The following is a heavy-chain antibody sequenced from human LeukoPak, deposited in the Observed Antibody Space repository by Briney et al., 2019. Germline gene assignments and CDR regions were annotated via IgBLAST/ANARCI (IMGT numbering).Heavy chain of an antibody. CDR2: IYHSGST. CDR3: ARVLRRSGEIGY. J-gene: IGHJ4*02. Sequence: PSETLSLTCAVSGGSISSGGYSWSWIRQPPGKGLEWIGYIYHSGSTYYNPSLKSRVTISVDTSKNQFSLKLSSVTAADTAVYYCARVLRRSGEIGYWGQGTLVTVSS. V-gene: IGHV4-30-2*01. CDR1: GGSISSGGYS. D-gene: IGHD3-9*01.